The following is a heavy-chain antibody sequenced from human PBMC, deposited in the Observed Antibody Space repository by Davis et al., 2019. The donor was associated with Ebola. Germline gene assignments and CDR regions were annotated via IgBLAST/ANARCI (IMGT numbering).Heavy chain of an antibody. Sequence: ASVKVSCKASGYIFTNYGITWVRQAPGQGLEWMGWISAYNGNTNYAQKFQGRVTMTTDTSTSTAYMELRSLRSDDTAVYYFARGWGSNYLYFDIWGQGTLVTVSS. CDR1: GYIFTNYG. CDR2: ISAYNGNT. V-gene: IGHV1-18*01. J-gene: IGHJ4*02. D-gene: IGHD3-10*01. CDR3: ARGWGSNYLYFDI.